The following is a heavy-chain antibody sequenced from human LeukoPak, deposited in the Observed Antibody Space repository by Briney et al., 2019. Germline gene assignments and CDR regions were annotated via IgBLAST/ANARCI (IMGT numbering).Heavy chain of an antibody. V-gene: IGHV1-18*01. CDR2: ISAFNGNT. Sequence: ASVKVSCKASGYTFTSYGISWVRQAPGQGLEWMGWISAFNGNTNYAQKLQGRVTMTTDTSTSTAYMELRSLRSDDTAVYYCARDLIEDSSSSSSGYWGQGTLVTVSS. D-gene: IGHD6-6*01. J-gene: IGHJ4*02. CDR3: ARDLIEDSSSSSSGY. CDR1: GYTFTSYG.